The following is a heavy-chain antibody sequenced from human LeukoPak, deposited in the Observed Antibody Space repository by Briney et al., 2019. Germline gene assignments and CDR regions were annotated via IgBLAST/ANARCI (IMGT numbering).Heavy chain of an antibody. CDR3: ARGRNDFLDY. CDR2: VHTSGGI. D-gene: IGHD1-1*01. V-gene: IGHV4-4*07. CDR1: GGSISSYY. Sequence: SETLSLTCAVSGGSISSYYWNWLRQPAGKGVEGIGRVHTSGGISYNPFLKSRVTAPVATSKNQVSLKLTSVTAADTAVYYCARGRNDFLDYWGQGILVTVSS. J-gene: IGHJ4*02.